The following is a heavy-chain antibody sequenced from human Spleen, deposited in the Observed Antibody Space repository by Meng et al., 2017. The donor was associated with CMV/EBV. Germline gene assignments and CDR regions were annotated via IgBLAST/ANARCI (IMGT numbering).Heavy chain of an antibody. CDR1: GFTFNTFA. CDR2: ISGSGGNT. Sequence: CAASGFTFNTFAMSWVRQAPGKGLGWVSFISGSGGNTYYRDSVKGRFTNSRDNSKNTLYLQMNSLTADDTAVYYCAKTSRTPEDLESWGQGTLVTVSS. J-gene: IGHJ4*02. CDR3: AKTSRTPEDLES. V-gene: IGHV3-23*01. D-gene: IGHD1-14*01.